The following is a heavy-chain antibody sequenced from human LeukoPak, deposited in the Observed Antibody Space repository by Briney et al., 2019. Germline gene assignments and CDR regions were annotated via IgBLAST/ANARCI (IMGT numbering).Heavy chain of an antibody. V-gene: IGHV3-23*01. CDR3: AKWGLEYSGYD. D-gene: IGHD5-12*01. Sequence: PGGSLRLSCAASGFTFSSYAMSWVRQAPGKGLEWVLAISGSGGSTYYADSVEGRFTISRDNSKNTLYLQMNSLRAEDTAVYYCAKWGLEYSGYDWGQGTLVTVSS. J-gene: IGHJ4*02. CDR2: ISGSGGST. CDR1: GFTFSSYA.